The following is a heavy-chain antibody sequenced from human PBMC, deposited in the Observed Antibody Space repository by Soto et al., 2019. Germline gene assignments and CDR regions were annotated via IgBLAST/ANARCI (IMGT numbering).Heavy chain of an antibody. J-gene: IGHJ4*02. CDR2: ISSSSSYI. D-gene: IGHD6-19*01. CDR1: GFTFSSYS. V-gene: IGHV3-21*01. Sequence: VQLVESGGGLVKPGGSVRLSCAASGFTFSSYSMNWVRQAPGKGLEWVSSISSSSSYIYYADSVKGRFTISRDNAKNSLYLRMNSLRAEDTAVYYCARLISSGHAFDYWGQGTLVTVSS. CDR3: ARLISSGHAFDY.